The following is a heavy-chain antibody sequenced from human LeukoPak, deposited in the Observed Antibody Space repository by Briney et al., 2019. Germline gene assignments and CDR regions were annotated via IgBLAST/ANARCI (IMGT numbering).Heavy chain of an antibody. Sequence: GRSLRLSCAASGFTFSSNAMSWVRQAPGKGLEWVSGISVSGGSTYYADSVKGRFTISRDNSKNTLYVQMNSLRAEDTAVYYCAKEYSSGWYVIDNWGQGTLVTVSS. V-gene: IGHV3-23*01. D-gene: IGHD6-19*01. CDR3: AKEYSSGWYVIDN. J-gene: IGHJ4*02. CDR1: GFTFSSNA. CDR2: ISVSGGST.